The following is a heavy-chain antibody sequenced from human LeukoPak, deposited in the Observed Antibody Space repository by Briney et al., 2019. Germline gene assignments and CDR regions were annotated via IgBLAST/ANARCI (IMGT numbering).Heavy chain of an antibody. J-gene: IGHJ4*02. CDR1: GFVFTDYY. Sequence: GGSLRLSCVTSGFVFTDYYMSWIRQAPGKGLEWISYISPSSSFANYADSIKGRFTTSRDNAKNSLFLHINSLADEATAMYYCARDDSTASHFYSWGQGTLVTVSS. CDR3: ARDDSTASHFYS. D-gene: IGHD2/OR15-2a*01. V-gene: IGHV3-11*05. CDR2: ISPSSSFA.